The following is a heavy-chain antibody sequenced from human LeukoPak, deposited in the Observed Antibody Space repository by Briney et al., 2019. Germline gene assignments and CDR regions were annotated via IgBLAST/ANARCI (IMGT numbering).Heavy chain of an antibody. CDR1: GFTFSTYV. J-gene: IGHJ6*03. CDR2: ISSSGSNI. V-gene: IGHV3-48*03. Sequence: GGSLRLSCAASGFTFSTYVMHWVRQAPGKGLEWVSYISSSGSNIYYADSVKGRFTISRDNAKNSLYLQMSSLRAEDTAVYYCTRVEETATTAAIIRKYSYYYYMDVWGKGNTVTVSS. D-gene: IGHD4-11*01. CDR3: TRVEETATTAAIIRKYSYYYYMDV.